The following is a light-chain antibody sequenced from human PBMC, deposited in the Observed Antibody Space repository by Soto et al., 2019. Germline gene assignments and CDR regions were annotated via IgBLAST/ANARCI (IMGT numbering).Light chain of an antibody. Sequence: DIQLTQSPSFLSASVGDRVTITCRASQGISSYLAWYQQKPGKAPKLLIYAASTLQSGVPSRFSGSGSGTEFTLTISSLQPEDFATYYCQQLNCYPHNPFVEWTKPEIK. CDR1: QGISSY. CDR3: QQLNCYPHNP. V-gene: IGKV1-9*01. CDR2: AAS. J-gene: IGKJ2*01.